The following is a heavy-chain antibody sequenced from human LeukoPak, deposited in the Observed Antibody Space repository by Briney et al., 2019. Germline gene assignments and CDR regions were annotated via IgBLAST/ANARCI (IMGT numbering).Heavy chain of an antibody. Sequence: SGPTLVKPTETLTLTCTFSGFSFTTSGVAVGWVRQPPGEALQWLALIYWDDDMRYSPSLESRLTITKDTSKKQVVLTMINMDPADTATYYCTHSGVWFGESSFDYWGQGTLVTVSS. D-gene: IGHD3-10*01. CDR2: IYWDDDM. J-gene: IGHJ4*02. V-gene: IGHV2-5*02. CDR3: THSGVWFGESSFDY. CDR1: GFSFTTSGVA.